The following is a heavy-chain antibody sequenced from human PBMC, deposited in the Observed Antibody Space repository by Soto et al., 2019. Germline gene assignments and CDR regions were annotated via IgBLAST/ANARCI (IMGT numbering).Heavy chain of an antibody. V-gene: IGHV3-48*01. CDR3: ARERIDYGDDY. J-gene: IGHJ4*02. D-gene: IGHD4-17*01. CDR2: ISSSSSTI. Sequence: GGSLRLSCAASGFTFSSYSMNWVRQAPGKGLEWVSYISSSSSTIYYADSVKGRFTISRDNAKNSLYLQMNSLRAEDTAVYYCARERIDYGDDYWGQGNLVTVSS. CDR1: GFTFSSYS.